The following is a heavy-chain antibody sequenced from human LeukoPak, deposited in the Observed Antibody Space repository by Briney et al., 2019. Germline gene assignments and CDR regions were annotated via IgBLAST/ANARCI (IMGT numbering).Heavy chain of an antibody. V-gene: IGHV3-23*01. CDR2: IGGSGGST. D-gene: IGHD3-22*01. J-gene: IGHJ4*02. CDR1: GFTFSSYA. CDR3: AKASGGKYYDSSGSDVLRPPIDY. Sequence: HPGGSLRLSCAASGFTFSSYAMSWVRQAPGKGLEWVSAIGGSGGSTYYADSVKGRFTISRDNSKNTLYLQMNSLRAEDTAVYYCAKASGGKYYDSSGSDVLRPPIDYWGQGTLVTVSS.